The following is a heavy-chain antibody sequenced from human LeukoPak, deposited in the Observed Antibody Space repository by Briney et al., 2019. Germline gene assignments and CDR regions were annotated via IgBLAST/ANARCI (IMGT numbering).Heavy chain of an antibody. CDR2: INPSGGRT. D-gene: IGHD3-22*01. CDR3: ARAHVPSYHFDSSGSYFDY. CDR1: GGTFSSYA. Sequence: GASVKVSCKASGGTFSSYAISWVRQAPGQGLEWMGIINPSGGRTSYAQKFQGRVTMTRDTSTSTVYMELSSLRSEDTAVYYCARAHVPSYHFDSSGSYFDYWGQGTLVTVSS. J-gene: IGHJ4*02. V-gene: IGHV1-46*01.